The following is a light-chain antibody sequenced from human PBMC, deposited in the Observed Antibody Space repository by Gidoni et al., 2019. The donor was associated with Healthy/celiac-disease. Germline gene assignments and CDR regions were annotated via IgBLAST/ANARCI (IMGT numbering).Light chain of an antibody. V-gene: IGKV1-5*01. Sequence: IQMTQSPSTLYASVGDRVTITCRASQSISSWLAWYQQKPGKAPKLLIYDASSLESGVPSRFSGSGSGTEFTLTISSMQHDDFATYYCQKYNSYSFGQGTKVEIK. CDR1: QSISSW. CDR3: QKYNSYS. J-gene: IGKJ1*01. CDR2: DAS.